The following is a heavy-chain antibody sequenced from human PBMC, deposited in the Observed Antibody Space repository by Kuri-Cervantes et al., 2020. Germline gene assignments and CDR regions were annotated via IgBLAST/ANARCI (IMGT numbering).Heavy chain of an antibody. CDR1: GYTFTGYY. J-gene: IGHJ6*02. V-gene: IGHV1-2*02. Sequence: ASVKVSCKASGYTFTGYYMHWFRQAPGQGLEWMGWINPNSGGTKFAQNFQDRVTMTRDTSISTAYMELSRLRSDDTAVYYCARQAPYYYGMDVWGQGTTVTVSS. CDR2: INPNSGGT. CDR3: ARQAPYYYGMDV.